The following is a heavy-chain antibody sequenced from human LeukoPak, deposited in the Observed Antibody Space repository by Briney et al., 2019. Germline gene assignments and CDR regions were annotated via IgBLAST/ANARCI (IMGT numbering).Heavy chain of an antibody. Sequence: GGSLRLSCAAPGFTFSSYSMNWVRQAPGKGLEWVSSISSSSSYIYYADSVKGRFTISRDNAKNPLYLQMNSLRAEDTAVYYCARDTTVVTGIVAYWGQGTLVTVSS. V-gene: IGHV3-21*01. J-gene: IGHJ4*02. D-gene: IGHD4-23*01. CDR2: ISSSSSYI. CDR3: ARDTTVVTGIVAY. CDR1: GFTFSSYS.